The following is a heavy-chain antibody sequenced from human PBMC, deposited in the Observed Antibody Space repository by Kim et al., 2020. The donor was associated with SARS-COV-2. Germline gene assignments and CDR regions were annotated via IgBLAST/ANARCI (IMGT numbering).Heavy chain of an antibody. J-gene: IGHJ5*02. CDR3: AKGLAGHHSHKEQPTETKFDP. CDR1: GFTFSSYG. D-gene: IGHD6-19*01. CDR2: ISYDGSNK. V-gene: IGHV3-30*18. Sequence: GGSLRLSCAASGFTFSSYGMHWVRQAPGKGLEWVAVISYDGSNKYYADSVKGRFTISRDNSKNTLYLQMNSLRAEDTAVYYCAKGLAGHHSHKEQPTETKFDPWGQGTLVTVSS.